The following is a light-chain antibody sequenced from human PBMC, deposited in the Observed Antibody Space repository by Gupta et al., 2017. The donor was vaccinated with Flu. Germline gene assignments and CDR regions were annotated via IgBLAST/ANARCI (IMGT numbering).Light chain of an antibody. CDR2: WAS. Sequence: KSTYTVGCIKTIAIYLAWYQQKPGQPLRLLIYWASIREMGVPHSFSGSGPGTDFTLTITARHLEDFALYYSHHYTSSPITFGCGTKVEIK. CDR3: HHYTSSPIT. CDR1: YTVGCIKTIAIY. V-gene: IGKV4-1*01. J-gene: IGKJ4*01.